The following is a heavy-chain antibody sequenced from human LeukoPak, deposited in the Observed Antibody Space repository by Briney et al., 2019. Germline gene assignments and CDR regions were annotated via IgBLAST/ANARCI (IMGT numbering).Heavy chain of an antibody. D-gene: IGHD6-13*01. Sequence: SETLSLTCTASGGSISRTSYYWGWIRQPPGEGLEWIGSIYSSGNPYYNPSLKSRITISVDTSKNQFSLKLTSVTPTDTAVYYCASPKPQQLALFDYWGQGTLVTVSS. CDR1: GGSISRTSYY. CDR3: ASPKPQQLALFDY. CDR2: IYSSGNP. V-gene: IGHV4-39*01. J-gene: IGHJ4*02.